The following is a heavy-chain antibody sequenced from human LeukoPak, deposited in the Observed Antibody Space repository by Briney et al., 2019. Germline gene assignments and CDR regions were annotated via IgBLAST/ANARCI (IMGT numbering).Heavy chain of an antibody. V-gene: IGHV3-30-3*01. Sequence: SLRLSCAASGFTFSTYAMHWVRQAPGKGLEWVAVILYDGTSQYYADSAKGRFTISRDNSRNTLYLQMNSLKVEDTAVYYCARDFRDYRDYVAYFDSWGQGTLVTVSS. CDR1: GFTFSTYA. CDR2: ILYDGTSQ. J-gene: IGHJ4*02. D-gene: IGHD4-17*01. CDR3: ARDFRDYRDYVAYFDS.